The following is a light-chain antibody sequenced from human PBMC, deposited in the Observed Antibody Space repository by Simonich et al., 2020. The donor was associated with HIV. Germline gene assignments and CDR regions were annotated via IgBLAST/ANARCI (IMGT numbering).Light chain of an antibody. CDR2: AAS. CDR1: QSISSY. Sequence: IRMTQSPSSLSASVGDRVTITCRASQSISSYLSWYQQKPGKAPKLLIYAASSLQSGVPSRFSGSGSGTDFTLTISSLQPEDFATYFCQQSYSTPRTFGQGTKVEIK. J-gene: IGKJ1*01. CDR3: QQSYSTPRT. V-gene: IGKV1-39*01.